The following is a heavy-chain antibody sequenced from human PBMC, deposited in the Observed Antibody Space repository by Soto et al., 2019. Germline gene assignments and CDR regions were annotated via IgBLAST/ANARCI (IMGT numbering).Heavy chain of an antibody. Sequence: GSLRLSCGVSGFTFSSSDMSWVRQAPGKGLEWVSGISDNGYGVYTYYADSVKGRFTISRDTSKNTLYLQMNSLRVEDTAVYYCAKDRFSSGYDAFDVWGQGTMVTVSS. CDR1: GFTFSSSD. J-gene: IGHJ3*01. CDR2: ISDNGYGVYT. D-gene: IGHD6-19*01. CDR3: AKDRFSSGYDAFDV. V-gene: IGHV3-23*01.